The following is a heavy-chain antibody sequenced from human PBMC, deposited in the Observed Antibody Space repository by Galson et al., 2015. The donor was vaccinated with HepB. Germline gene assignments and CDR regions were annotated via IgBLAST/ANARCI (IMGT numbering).Heavy chain of an antibody. CDR1: GVSITSGQYY. V-gene: IGHV4-39*01. CDR2: IYHTVNT. J-gene: IGHJ5*02. CDR3: AREGYTTDP. Sequence: SETLSLTCTVSGVSITSGQYYWAWVRQSPGTGLEWIGSIYHTVNTYYNSSLKSRLTMSLVTATNQVSLRLTSVTAADTAIYYCAREGYTTDPWGHGTLVIVSS. D-gene: IGHD5-12*01.